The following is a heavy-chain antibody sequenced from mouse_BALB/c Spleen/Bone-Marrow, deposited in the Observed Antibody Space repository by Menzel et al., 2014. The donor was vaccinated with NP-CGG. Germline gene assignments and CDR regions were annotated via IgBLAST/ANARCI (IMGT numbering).Heavy chain of an antibody. J-gene: IGHJ2*01. CDR3: AREGPLDY. CDR2: INPSNGRT. V-gene: IGHV1S81*02. D-gene: IGHD6-1*01. Sequence: GQGLEWIGEINPSNGRTNYNEKFKSKATLTVDKSSSTAYMQLSSLTSEDSEVYYCAREGPLDYWGQGTTLTVSS.